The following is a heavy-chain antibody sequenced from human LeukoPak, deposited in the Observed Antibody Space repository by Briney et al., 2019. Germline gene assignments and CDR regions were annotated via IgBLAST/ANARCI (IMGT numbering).Heavy chain of an antibody. V-gene: IGHV1-24*01. CDR2: FDPEDGET. J-gene: IGHJ5*02. D-gene: IGHD2-2*01. CDR1: GYTLTELS. CDR3: ETDIVVVPAAHFDP. Sequence: ASVKVSCKVSGYTLTELSMHWVRQAPGKGLEWMGGFDPEDGETIYAQKFQGRVTMTEDTSTDTAYMELSSLRSEDTAVYYCETDIVVVPAAHFDPWGQGTLVTVSS.